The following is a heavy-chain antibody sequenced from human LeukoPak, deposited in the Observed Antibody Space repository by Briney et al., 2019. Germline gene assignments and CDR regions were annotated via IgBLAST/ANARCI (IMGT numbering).Heavy chain of an antibody. V-gene: IGHV3-30*01. CDR2: ISDDGTKQ. CDR1: GFRFSIYS. J-gene: IGHJ2*01. D-gene: IGHD3-3*01. CDR3: ARDLSVITFEWHHWYFDL. Sequence: GGSLRLACAASGFRFSIYSLYWVRRAPGKGLEWVAGISDDGTKQYYADSVRGRFTSSRDNSENTLYLQMDSLRADDTAVYYCARDLSVITFEWHHWYFDLWGRGTLLTVSS.